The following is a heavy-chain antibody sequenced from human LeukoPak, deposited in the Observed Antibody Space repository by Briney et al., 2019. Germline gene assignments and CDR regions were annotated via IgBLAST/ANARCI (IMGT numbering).Heavy chain of an antibody. CDR3: ARVIAGYCSSTSCYKEFDY. Sequence: ASVKVSCKASGYTFTSYYMHWVRQAPGQGLEWMGIINPSGGSTSYAQKFQGRVTMTRDMPTSTVYMELSSLRSEDTAVYYCARVIAGYCSSTSCYKEFDYWGQGTLVTVSS. CDR2: INPSGGST. CDR1: GYTFTSYY. V-gene: IGHV1-46*01. J-gene: IGHJ4*02. D-gene: IGHD2-2*02.